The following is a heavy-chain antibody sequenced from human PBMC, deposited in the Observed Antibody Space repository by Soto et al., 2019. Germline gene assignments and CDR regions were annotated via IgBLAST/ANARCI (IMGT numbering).Heavy chain of an antibody. J-gene: IGHJ4*02. CDR2: INPSGGST. Sequence: GXAVKVSCKASGYPFTSYYMHWVRQAPGQGLEWMGIINPSGGSTSYAQKFQGRVTMTRDTSTSTVYMELSSLRSEDTAVYYCARGDYLTFDYWGQGTLVTVSS. D-gene: IGHD4-17*01. V-gene: IGHV1-46*01. CDR1: GYPFTSYY. CDR3: ARGDYLTFDY.